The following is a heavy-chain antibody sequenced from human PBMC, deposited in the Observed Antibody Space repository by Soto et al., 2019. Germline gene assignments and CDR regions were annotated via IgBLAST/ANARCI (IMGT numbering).Heavy chain of an antibody. CDR2: IRKKANSYTA. V-gene: IGHV3-72*01. CDR1: GLAYSNAW. J-gene: IGHJ4*02. Sequence: PGGSLRLSCAASGLAYSNAWMSWVRQASGKGLEWVGRIRKKANSYTAEYAASVKGRFTISRDDSKNSLYLQMNSLKIEDTALYYCVRAGTGYQLDYWGQGTLVTVSS. CDR3: VRAGTGYQLDY. D-gene: IGHD3-9*01.